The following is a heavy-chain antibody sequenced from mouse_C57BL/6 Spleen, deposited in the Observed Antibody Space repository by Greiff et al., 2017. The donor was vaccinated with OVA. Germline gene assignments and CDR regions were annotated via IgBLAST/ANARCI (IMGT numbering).Heavy chain of an antibody. D-gene: IGHD1-1*01. V-gene: IGHV1-50*01. CDR1: GYTFTSYW. CDR3: ARKGATITTPLDY. CDR2: IDPSDSYT. J-gene: IGHJ2*01. Sequence: QVQLKEPGAELVKPGASVKLSCKASGYTFTSYWMQWVKQRPGQGLEWIGEIDPSDSYTNYNQKFKGKATLTVDTSSSTAYKQLSSLTSEDSAVYYCARKGATITTPLDYWGQGTTLTVSS.